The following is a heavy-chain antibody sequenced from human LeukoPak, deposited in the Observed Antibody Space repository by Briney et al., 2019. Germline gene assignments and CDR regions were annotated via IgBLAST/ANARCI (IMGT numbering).Heavy chain of an antibody. CDR1: GCTFTGYY. J-gene: IGHJ4*02. D-gene: IGHD2/OR15-2a*01. CDR2: INPNSGGT. Sequence: ASVKVSCKASGCTFTGYYLHWVRQAPGQGLEWVGWINPNSGGTSSAQKFQGRVTMTRDTSLSTAYMELSRLGSDDTAIFYCARGGYSTTWGVSDYWGQGTLVTVSS. CDR3: ARGGYSTTWGVSDY. V-gene: IGHV1-2*02.